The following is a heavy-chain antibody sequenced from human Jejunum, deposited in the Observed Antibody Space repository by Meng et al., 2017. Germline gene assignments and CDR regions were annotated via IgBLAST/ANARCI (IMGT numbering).Heavy chain of an antibody. CDR2: INADSGNT. V-gene: IGHV1-3*01. J-gene: IGHJ6*02. Sequence: ASVKVSCKASGYTFSYYAMHWVRQAPGQRPEGMGWINADSGNTKYSRNLQGRVTITRDTSTNTVYMELRSLRSEYTAIYYCARVEGDGYNYSYYYYGMDVWGQGTTVTVSS. CDR3: ARVEGDGYNYSYYYYGMDV. D-gene: IGHD5-24*01. CDR1: GYTFSYYA.